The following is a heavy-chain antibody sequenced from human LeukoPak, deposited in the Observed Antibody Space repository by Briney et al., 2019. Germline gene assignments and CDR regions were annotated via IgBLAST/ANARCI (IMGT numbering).Heavy chain of an antibody. V-gene: IGHV3-23*01. J-gene: IGHJ4*02. CDR3: AKDTRIPIVGEFDF. D-gene: IGHD2/OR15-2a*01. CDR1: GFTFSSYA. Sequence: GGSLRLSCAASGFTFSSYAMSRVRRAPGKGLEWVSGVSGSAGSTYYADSVKGRFTISRDNSKNTLYLQMSRLRAEDTAVYYCAKDTRIPIVGEFDFWGQGTLVTVSS. CDR2: VSGSAGST.